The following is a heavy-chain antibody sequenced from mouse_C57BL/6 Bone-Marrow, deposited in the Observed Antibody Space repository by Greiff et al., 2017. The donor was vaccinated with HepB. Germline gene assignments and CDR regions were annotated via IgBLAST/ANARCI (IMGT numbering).Heavy chain of an antibody. D-gene: IGHD1-1*01. J-gene: IGHJ4*01. Sequence: EVMLVESGGGLVQPGGSLKLSCAASGIDFSRYWMSWVRRAPGKGLEWIGEINPDSSTINYAPSLKDKFIISRDNAKNTLYLQMSKVRSEDTALYYCARGGYYGSRPYAMDYWGQGTSVTVSS. CDR1: GIDFSRYW. CDR3: ARGGYYGSRPYAMDY. V-gene: IGHV4-1*01. CDR2: INPDSSTI.